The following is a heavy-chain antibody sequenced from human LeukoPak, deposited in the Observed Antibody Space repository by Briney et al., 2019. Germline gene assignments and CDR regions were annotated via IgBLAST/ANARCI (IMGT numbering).Heavy chain of an antibody. CDR1: GYTFTGYY. CDR2: INPNTDDT. D-gene: IGHD2-15*01. CDR3: ARGYCSGASCYVFDY. J-gene: IGHJ4*02. Sequence: GASVKVSCKASGYTFTGYYMHWVRQAPGQGLEWMGWINPNTDDTKYAQKFQGRVTLTRGTSISTAFMELSSLRSDDTAVYYCARGYCSGASCYVFDYWGQGTLVTVSS. V-gene: IGHV1-2*02.